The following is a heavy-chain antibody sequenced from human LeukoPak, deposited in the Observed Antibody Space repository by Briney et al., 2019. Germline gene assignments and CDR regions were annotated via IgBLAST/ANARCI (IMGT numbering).Heavy chain of an antibody. D-gene: IGHD6-13*01. CDR2: IYPGDSDT. J-gene: IGHJ4*02. CDR1: GYRFTSHW. CDR3: ARLEIAAVPGGYFDF. Sequence: GESLKISCKGSGYRFTSHWIGWVRQLPGKALEWMGIIYPGDSDTRYSPSFQGQVTFSADKSISTAYLQWSSLKASDTAMYYCARLEIAAVPGGYFDFWGQGTLVTVSS. V-gene: IGHV5-51*01.